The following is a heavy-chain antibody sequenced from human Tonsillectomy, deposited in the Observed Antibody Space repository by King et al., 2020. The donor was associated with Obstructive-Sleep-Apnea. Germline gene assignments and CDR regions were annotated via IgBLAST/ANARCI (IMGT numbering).Heavy chain of an antibody. V-gene: IGHV4-59*01. CDR2: IYYRGRP. Sequence: QLQESGPGLVKPSETLSLTSTGAGGFISSYYWSCIRQSPGNGLECVGDIYYRGRPHANPPLKSRVTISVDTAKNQFSLKLSSVTAADTAVYYCAREGVGYCSSTSCYRSVLDYWGQGTLVTVSS. CDR3: AREGVGYCSSTSCYRSVLDY. D-gene: IGHD2-2*01. J-gene: IGHJ4*02. CDR1: GGFISSYY.